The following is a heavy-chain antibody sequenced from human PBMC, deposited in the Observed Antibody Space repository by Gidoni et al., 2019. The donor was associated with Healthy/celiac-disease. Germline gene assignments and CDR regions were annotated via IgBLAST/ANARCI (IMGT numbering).Heavy chain of an antibody. CDR3: ARHTSRAAPGDY. V-gene: IGHV5-51*01. Sequence: EVQLVQSGEEVKTPGESLQISCTGSVYSFTSYWIGWVRQMPGKGREWMGVIYPGDSDTRYSPSFQGQVTISADKSISTAYLQWSSLKASDTAMYYCARHTSRAAPGDYWGQGTLVTVSS. J-gene: IGHJ4*02. CDR2: IYPGDSDT. CDR1: VYSFTSYW. D-gene: IGHD6-6*01.